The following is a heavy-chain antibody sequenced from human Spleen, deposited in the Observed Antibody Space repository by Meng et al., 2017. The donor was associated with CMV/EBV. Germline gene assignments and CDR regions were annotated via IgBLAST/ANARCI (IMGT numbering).Heavy chain of an antibody. Sequence: ASVKVSCKTSGYTFSDYHMHWVRQAPGQGLEWMGRINPDGGTTTYSQKFQGGVTLTSDTSTNTVYMELSRLRYEDTAVYYCARDLVGYDAFDIWGQGTMVTVS. D-gene: IGHD3-22*01. CDR1: GYTFSDYH. CDR2: INPDGGTT. J-gene: IGHJ3*02. V-gene: IGHV1-46*01. CDR3: ARDLVGYDAFDI.